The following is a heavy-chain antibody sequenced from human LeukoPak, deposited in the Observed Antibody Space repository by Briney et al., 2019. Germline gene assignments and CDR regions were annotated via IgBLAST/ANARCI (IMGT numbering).Heavy chain of an antibody. J-gene: IGHJ4*02. D-gene: IGHD1-26*01. V-gene: IGHV3-48*01. CDR1: GFTFSNYN. Sequence: GGSLRLSCAASGFTFSNYNMNWVRQAPGKGPEWVAYITISTTLIYYADSVKGRFTISRDNAKNSLYLQMNSLRAEDTAVYYCATSWELLLFDYWGQGTLVTVSS. CDR2: ITISTTLI. CDR3: ATSWELLLFDY.